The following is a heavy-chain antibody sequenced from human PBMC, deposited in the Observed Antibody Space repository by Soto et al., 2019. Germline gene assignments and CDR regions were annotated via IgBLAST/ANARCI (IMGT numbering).Heavy chain of an antibody. CDR3: VKGEYYYDGGAQSPLDS. CDR1: GFTFSIYA. Sequence: AGSLRLSCSASGFTFSIYAMHWVRQAPGKGLEYVSTISTNGGSTYYADSVKGRFAISRDNSKNTVYLQMSSLRAEDTAVYYCVKGEYYYDGGAQSPLDSWGQGT. D-gene: IGHD3-22*01. V-gene: IGHV3-64D*06. J-gene: IGHJ4*02. CDR2: ISTNGGST.